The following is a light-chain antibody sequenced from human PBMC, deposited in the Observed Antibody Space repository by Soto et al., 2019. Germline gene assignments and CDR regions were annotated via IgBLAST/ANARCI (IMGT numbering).Light chain of an antibody. CDR3: QQSNSLPLT. J-gene: IGKJ4*01. Sequence: DIQMTQSPSSVSASVGDRVTITCRASQGISSRLAWYQQKPGKAPNLLIYAASSLQSGVPSRFSGSGSEKDFTLTIGSLQPEDFATYYCQQSNSLPLTFGGGTKVEIK. CDR1: QGISSR. V-gene: IGKV1-12*01. CDR2: AAS.